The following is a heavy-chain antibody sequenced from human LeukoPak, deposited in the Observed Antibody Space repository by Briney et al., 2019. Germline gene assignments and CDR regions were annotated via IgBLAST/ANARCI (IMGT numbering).Heavy chain of an antibody. Sequence: PSETLSLTCTVSGGSISSYYWSWIRQPPGKGLEWIGYIYYSGSTNYNPSLKSRVTISVDTSKNQFSLKLGSVTAADTAVYYCARTYYDFWSGYYNRWFDPWGQGTLVTVSS. CDR1: GGSISSYY. J-gene: IGHJ5*02. CDR2: IYYSGST. D-gene: IGHD3-3*01. CDR3: ARTYYDFWSGYYNRWFDP. V-gene: IGHV4-59*08.